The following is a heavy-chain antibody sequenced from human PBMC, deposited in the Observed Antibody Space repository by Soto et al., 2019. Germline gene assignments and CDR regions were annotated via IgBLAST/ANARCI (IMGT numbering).Heavy chain of an antibody. J-gene: IGHJ3*02. Sequence: EVQLVESGGGLVEPGGSLRLSCAASGITFSNAWMNWVRKAPGKGLEYIGRIRSKTDGGTTEYAAPVEGRFTVSRDDSKNTLYLQMIGLKTEDTAVYYCTTTRPGKNVFDNWGQGTLVTVSS. D-gene: IGHD6-13*01. V-gene: IGHV3-15*01. CDR1: GITFSNAW. CDR2: IRSKTDGGTT. CDR3: TTTRPGKNVFDN.